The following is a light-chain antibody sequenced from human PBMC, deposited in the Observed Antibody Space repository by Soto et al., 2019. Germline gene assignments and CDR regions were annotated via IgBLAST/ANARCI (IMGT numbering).Light chain of an antibody. V-gene: IGLV2-14*01. CDR3: SSYTSSSTLV. Sequence: QSALTQPAPVSGSPGQSITISCTGTSSDVGGYNYVSWYQQHPGKAPKFMIYDVSNRPSGVSNRFSGSKSGNTASLTISGLQAEDEADYYCSSYTSSSTLVFGGGTKLTVL. CDR1: SSDVGGYNY. J-gene: IGLJ2*01. CDR2: DVS.